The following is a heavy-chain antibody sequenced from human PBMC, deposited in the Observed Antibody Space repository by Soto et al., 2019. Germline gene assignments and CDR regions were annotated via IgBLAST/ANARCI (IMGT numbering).Heavy chain of an antibody. V-gene: IGHV4-30-2*01. D-gene: IGHD2-21*01. J-gene: IGHJ4*02. CDR2: IYPGGNT. Sequence: QLQLQESGSGLVKPSQTLSLTCAVSGGSISSGHYPWTWIRQPPGKVLEWIGYIYPGGNTYYSPYLKSRVTIALDTSKSLVSRRLNSVTSADTVVYYCARRVGVAISPWGQGTLVTVSS. CDR3: ARRVGVAISP. CDR1: GGSISSGHYP.